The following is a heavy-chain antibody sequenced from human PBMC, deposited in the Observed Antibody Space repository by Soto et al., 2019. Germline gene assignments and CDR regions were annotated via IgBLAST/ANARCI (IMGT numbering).Heavy chain of an antibody. J-gene: IGHJ3*02. CDR2: ISGSGGST. Sequence: GSLRLSCAASGCTFSSYAMSWVRQAPGKGLEWVSAISGSGGSTYYADSVKGRFTISRDNSKNTLYLQMNSLRAEDTAVYYCAKDVYGSGSYYNQDTTDDAFDIWGQGTMVTVSS. CDR3: AKDVYGSGSYYNQDTTDDAFDI. D-gene: IGHD3-10*01. CDR1: GCTFSSYA. V-gene: IGHV3-23*01.